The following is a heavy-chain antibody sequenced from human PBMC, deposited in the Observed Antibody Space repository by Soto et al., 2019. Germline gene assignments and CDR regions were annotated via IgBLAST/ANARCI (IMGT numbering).Heavy chain of an antibody. D-gene: IGHD4-17*01. CDR1: GGTFSSYT. CDR2: INPSNGGT. Sequence: ASVKVSCKASGGTFSSYTISWVRQAPGQGLEWMGWINPSNGGTNYAQKFRGWVTMTRDTSISTAYMELSRLRSGDTAVYVCARSTTTVTPGDYWGQGTLVTVSS. CDR3: ARSTTTVTPGDY. V-gene: IGHV1-2*04. J-gene: IGHJ4*02.